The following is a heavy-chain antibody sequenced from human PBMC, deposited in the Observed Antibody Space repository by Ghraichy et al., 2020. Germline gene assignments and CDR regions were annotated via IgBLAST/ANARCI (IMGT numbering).Heavy chain of an antibody. Sequence: ETLSLTCTVSGDSISNYYWNWIRQPPGKELEWIGYIYYSGDTRYNPSLKSRVAMSADTSQNQFSLRLTSVTPADTALYYCARALRWLPEPTYYYAMDVWGQGTTVTVSS. V-gene: IGHV4-59*01. J-gene: IGHJ6*02. D-gene: IGHD5-24*01. CDR3: ARALRWLPEPTYYYAMDV. CDR1: GDSISNYY. CDR2: IYYSGDT.